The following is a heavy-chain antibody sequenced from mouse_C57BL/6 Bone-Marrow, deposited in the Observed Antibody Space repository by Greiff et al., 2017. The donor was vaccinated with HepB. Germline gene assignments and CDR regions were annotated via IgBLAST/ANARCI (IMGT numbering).Heavy chain of an antibody. CDR3: ARHGHLRNYGSSWFAY. CDR1: GFSLTSYG. J-gene: IGHJ3*01. CDR2: IWSDGST. V-gene: IGHV2-6-1*01. Sequence: QVQLKQSGPGLVAPSQSLSITCTVSGFSLTSYGVHWVRQPPGKGLEWLVVIWSDGSTTYNSALKSRLSISKDNSKSQVFLKMNSLQTDDTAMYYCARHGHLRNYGSSWFAYWGQGTLVTVSA. D-gene: IGHD1-1*01.